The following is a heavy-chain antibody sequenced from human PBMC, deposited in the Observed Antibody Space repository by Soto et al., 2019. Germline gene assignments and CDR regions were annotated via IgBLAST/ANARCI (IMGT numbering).Heavy chain of an antibody. V-gene: IGHV1-45*02. D-gene: IGHD1-26*01. CDR2: MTPYNANT. Sequence: GASVKVSCKAPGYTFTYRYLHWVRQAPGQALEWMGWMTPYNANTKYAQKFQDRVTITRDRSTSTVYMELSSLRSEDTAMYYCESILSEGSNPGEPFAIWGQGTMVSVSS. CDR3: ESILSEGSNPGEPFAI. CDR1: GYTFTYRY. J-gene: IGHJ3*02.